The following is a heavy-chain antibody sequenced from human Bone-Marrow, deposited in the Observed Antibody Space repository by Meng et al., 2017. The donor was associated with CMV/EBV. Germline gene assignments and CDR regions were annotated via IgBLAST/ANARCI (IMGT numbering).Heavy chain of an antibody. CDR2: IYDDGET. CDR1: GFTFSSYA. CDR3: ARAPRSTVFRGIDV. V-gene: IGHV3-53*01. J-gene: IGHJ6*02. Sequence: GGSLRLSCAASGFTFSSYAMSWVRQAPGKGLEWVSTIYDDGETYYADSVKGRFTISRDNSKNALYLQMHSLRAEDSAMYYCARAPRSTVFRGIDVWGQGNTVNVYS. D-gene: IGHD5/OR15-5a*01.